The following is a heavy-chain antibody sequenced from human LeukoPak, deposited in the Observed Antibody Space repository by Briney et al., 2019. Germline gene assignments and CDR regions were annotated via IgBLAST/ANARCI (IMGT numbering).Heavy chain of an antibody. V-gene: IGHV3-23*01. CDR3: AKDQSGWYQSSHYFDY. CDR1: GFTFSSYA. Sequence: GGSLRLSCAASGFTFSSYAMSWVRQAPGKGLEWVSAISGSGGSTYYADSVKGRFTISRDNPKNTLYLQMNSLRAEDTAVYYCAKDQSGWYQSSHYFDYWGQGTLVTVSS. D-gene: IGHD6-19*01. CDR2: ISGSGGST. J-gene: IGHJ4*02.